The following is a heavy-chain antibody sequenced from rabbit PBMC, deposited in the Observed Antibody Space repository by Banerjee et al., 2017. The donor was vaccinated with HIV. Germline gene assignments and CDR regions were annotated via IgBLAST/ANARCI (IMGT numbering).Heavy chain of an antibody. J-gene: IGHJ4*01. CDR1: GFSFSNKYV. CDR3: ARRSTGVAYDL. D-gene: IGHD6-1*01. Sequence: QEQLVESGGGLVQPEGSLTLTCTASGFSFSNKYVMCWVRQAPGKGLEWIACINTSSGSTDYASWAKGRFTISKTSSTTVTLQMTSLTAADTATYFCARRSTGVAYDLWGPGTLVTVS. CDR2: INTSSGST. V-gene: IGHV1S45*01.